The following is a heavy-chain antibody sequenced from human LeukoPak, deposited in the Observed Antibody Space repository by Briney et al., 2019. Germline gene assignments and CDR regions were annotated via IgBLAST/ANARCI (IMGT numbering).Heavy chain of an antibody. D-gene: IGHD3-3*01. Sequence: GGSLRLSCAASGFTFSSYGMHWVRQAPGKGLEWVAFIRYDGSNKYYADSVKGRFTISRDNSKNTLYLQTNSLRAEDTAVYYCAKAIFGVVTPFDYWGQGTLVTVSS. V-gene: IGHV3-30*02. CDR1: GFTFSSYG. J-gene: IGHJ4*02. CDR2: IRYDGSNK. CDR3: AKAIFGVVTPFDY.